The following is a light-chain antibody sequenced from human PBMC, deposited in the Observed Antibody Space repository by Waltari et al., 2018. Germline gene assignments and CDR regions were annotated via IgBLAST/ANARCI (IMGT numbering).Light chain of an antibody. Sequence: QSALTQPASVSGSLGQSITVSCTGTSSDIGYYDLVSWYQQHPGRAPQRIICEVTTRPSGVSSRFSGSKAGNTASLTISGLHTEDEADYYCCSYAGTRSLVVFGGGTRLTVL. J-gene: IGLJ2*01. V-gene: IGLV2-23*02. CDR2: EVT. CDR3: CSYAGTRSLVV. CDR1: SSDIGYYDL.